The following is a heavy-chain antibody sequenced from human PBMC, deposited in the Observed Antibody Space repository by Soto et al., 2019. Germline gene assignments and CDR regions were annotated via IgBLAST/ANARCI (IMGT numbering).Heavy chain of an antibody. CDR3: ARARRSGGLNFQH. D-gene: IGHD2-15*01. V-gene: IGHV1-69*13. CDR2: IIPIFGTA. J-gene: IGHJ1*01. Sequence: ASVKVSCKASGGTFSSYAISWVRQAPGQGLEWMGGIIPIFGTANYAQKFQGRVTITADESTSTAYMELSSLRSEDTAVYYCARARRSGGLNFQHWGQGTLVTVSS. CDR1: GGTFSSYA.